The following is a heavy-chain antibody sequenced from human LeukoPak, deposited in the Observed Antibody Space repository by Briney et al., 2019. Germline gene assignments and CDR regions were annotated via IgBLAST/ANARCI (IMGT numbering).Heavy chain of an antibody. CDR3: VRLRNQQNTFYKTNWFGP. Sequence: SETLSLTCAVYGGSFSNYYWGWIRQPPGKGPEWIGEINHSGRTNYNSSLKSRVTISVDTSKNQFSLKLTSVSAADTAVYYCVRLRNQQNTFYKTNWFGPWGQGTLVTVSS. J-gene: IGHJ5*02. CDR2: INHSGRT. D-gene: IGHD1-14*01. CDR1: GGSFSNYY. V-gene: IGHV4-34*01.